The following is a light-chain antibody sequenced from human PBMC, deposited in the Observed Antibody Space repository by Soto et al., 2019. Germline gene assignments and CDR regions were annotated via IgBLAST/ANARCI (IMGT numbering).Light chain of an antibody. CDR3: QQYNSYQWT. V-gene: IGKV1-5*01. CDR2: DAS. J-gene: IGKJ1*01. Sequence: DIQMTQSPSTLSASVGDRVTITCRASQSISSWLAWYQQKPGKAPKLLIYDASSLESGVPSRFSGSGSGTEFTLTISSLQPDDFATDYCQQYNSYQWTFGQGTKV. CDR1: QSISSW.